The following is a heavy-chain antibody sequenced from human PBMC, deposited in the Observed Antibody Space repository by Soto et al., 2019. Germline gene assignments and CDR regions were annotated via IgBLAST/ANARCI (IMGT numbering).Heavy chain of an antibody. CDR2: VYYSGIT. Sequence: SETLSLTCTVSGGSVISSDYYWVWIRQPPGKGLEWIGSVYYSGITYYNPSLKSRVTISVDTPKNQFSLRLRSVTAADTAVYYCARHQDSYYKDHFDYWGQGALVTVSS. CDR1: GGSVISSDYY. J-gene: IGHJ4*02. CDR3: ARHQDSYYKDHFDY. V-gene: IGHV4-39*01. D-gene: IGHD3-10*01.